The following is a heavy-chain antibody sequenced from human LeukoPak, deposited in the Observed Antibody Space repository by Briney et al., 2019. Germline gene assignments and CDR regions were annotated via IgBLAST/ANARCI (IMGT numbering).Heavy chain of an antibody. J-gene: IGHJ4*02. CDR3: ARDPPIVGATVPDY. Sequence: ASVKVSCKASGYTFTSYDFNWVRQATGQRPEWMGWMSPNSGDTGYAQKFQDRVTMTRNTSISTAYMELSSLRSDDTAVYYCARDPPIVGATVPDYWGQGTLVTVSS. D-gene: IGHD1-26*01. V-gene: IGHV1-8*01. CDR1: GYTFTSYD. CDR2: MSPNSGDT.